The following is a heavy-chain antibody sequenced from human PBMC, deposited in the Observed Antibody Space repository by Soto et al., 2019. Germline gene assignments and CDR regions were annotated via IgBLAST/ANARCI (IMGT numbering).Heavy chain of an antibody. CDR3: ARVPSKVRYSSGWYSDY. Sequence: ASVKVSCKASGYTFTSYGSSWVRQAPGQGLEWMGWISAYNGNTNYAQKLQGRVTMTTDTSTRTAYMELRSLRSDDTAVYYCARVPSKVRYSSGWYSDYWGQGTLVTVSS. CDR2: ISAYNGNT. J-gene: IGHJ4*02. CDR1: GYTFTSYG. D-gene: IGHD6-19*01. V-gene: IGHV1-18*01.